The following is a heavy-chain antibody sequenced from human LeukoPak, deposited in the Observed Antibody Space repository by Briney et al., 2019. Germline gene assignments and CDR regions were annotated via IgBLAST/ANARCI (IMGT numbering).Heavy chain of an antibody. CDR3: ARDYYDSSGYYSGFDY. Sequence: SETLSLTCAVSGGSISSGGYAWGWIRQPPGKGLEWIVYIYHSGSTFYNPSLKSRVTISVDRSKNQFSLKLSSVTAADTAVYYCARDYYDSSGYYSGFDYWGQGTLVTVSS. V-gene: IGHV4-30-2*01. CDR2: IYHSGST. D-gene: IGHD3-22*01. J-gene: IGHJ4*02. CDR1: GGSISSGGYA.